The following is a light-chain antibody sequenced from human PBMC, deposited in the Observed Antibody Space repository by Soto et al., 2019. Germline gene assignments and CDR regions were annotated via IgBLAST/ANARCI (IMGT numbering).Light chain of an antibody. Sequence: EILMIQTPVTLSVSPGARVLRSCRASQSVSDNLAWYQQKPGQAPSLLIYGAFTRATGVPARFSGAGSGTEFTLTISSLQSEDFALYYCQQYNDWPLTFGQGTKVDIK. CDR3: QQYNDWPLT. J-gene: IGKJ1*01. CDR1: QSVSDN. CDR2: GAF. V-gene: IGKV3-15*01.